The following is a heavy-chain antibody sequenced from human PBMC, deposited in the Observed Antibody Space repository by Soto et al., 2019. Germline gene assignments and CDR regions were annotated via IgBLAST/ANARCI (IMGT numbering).Heavy chain of an antibody. V-gene: IGHV3-23*01. J-gene: IGHJ4*02. CDR3: AKDYYDSSGYYYAGWYYFDY. CDR2: ISGSGGST. Sequence: GGSLILSCAASGFTFSSYAMSWVRQAPGKGLEWVSAISGSGGSTYYADSVKGRFTISRDNSKNTLYLQMNSLRAEDTAVYYCAKDYYDSSGYYYAGWYYFDYWGQGTLVTVSS. CDR1: GFTFSSYA. D-gene: IGHD3-22*01.